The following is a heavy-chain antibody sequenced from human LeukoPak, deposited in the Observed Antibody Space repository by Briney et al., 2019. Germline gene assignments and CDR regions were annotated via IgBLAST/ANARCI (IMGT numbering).Heavy chain of an antibody. J-gene: IGHJ4*02. CDR1: GYSFTTYW. V-gene: IGHV5-51*01. D-gene: IGHD3-16*01. CDR3: ARLALDGGNYFDY. CDR2: IYPGDLDI. Sequence: GESLKISCHASGYSFTTYWIGWVRQMPGKGLEWMGIIYPGDLDIRYSPSFQGQVTFSTDKSISTAYLQWNSLKASDTAMYYCARLALDGGNYFDYWGQGTLVSVSS.